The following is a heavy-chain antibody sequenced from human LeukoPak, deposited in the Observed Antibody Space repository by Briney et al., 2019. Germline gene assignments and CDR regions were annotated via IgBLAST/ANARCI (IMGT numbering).Heavy chain of an antibody. Sequence: GSLRLSCAVSGFTFSNYAMTWVRQAPGRGLEWVSSISGNGGGTDYADSVRGGFSISRDNYWNKVFLQINGLRAEDTAVYYCSRDPNGDHIGAFDFQRWGQGTLVTVSS. CDR2: ISGNGGGT. CDR1: GFTFSNYA. CDR3: SRDPNGDHIGAFDFQR. J-gene: IGHJ1*01. V-gene: IGHV3-23*01. D-gene: IGHD4-17*01.